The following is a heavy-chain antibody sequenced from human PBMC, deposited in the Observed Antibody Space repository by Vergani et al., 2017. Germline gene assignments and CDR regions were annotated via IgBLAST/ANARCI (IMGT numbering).Heavy chain of an antibody. D-gene: IGHD5-12*01. CDR3: ARDRVDIVATSTYYYITDGMPG. V-gene: IGHV3-53*04. Sequence: EVQLVESGGGLVQPGGSLRLSCAASGFTVSSNYMSWVRQAPGKGLEWVSVIYSGGSTYYADPVKGRFTISRHNSKNTLYLQMNSLGAEDTAVYYCARDRVDIVATSTYYYITDGMPGWREGSTVTVYS. CDR2: IYSGGST. J-gene: IGHJ6*01. CDR1: GFTVSSNY.